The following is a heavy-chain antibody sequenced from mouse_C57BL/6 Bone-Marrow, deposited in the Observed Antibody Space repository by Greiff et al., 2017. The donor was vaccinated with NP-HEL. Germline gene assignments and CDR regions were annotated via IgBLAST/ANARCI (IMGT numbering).Heavy chain of an antibody. V-gene: IGHV1-42*01. Sequence: EVQLQQSGPELVKPGASVKISCKASGYSFTGYYMNWVKQSPEKSLEWIGEINPSTGGTTYNQKFKAKATLTVDKSSSTAYMQLKSLTSEDSAVYYCASPHYGSSYDWYFDVWGTGTTVTVSS. D-gene: IGHD1-1*01. CDR3: ASPHYGSSYDWYFDV. CDR2: INPSTGGT. CDR1: GYSFTGYY. J-gene: IGHJ1*03.